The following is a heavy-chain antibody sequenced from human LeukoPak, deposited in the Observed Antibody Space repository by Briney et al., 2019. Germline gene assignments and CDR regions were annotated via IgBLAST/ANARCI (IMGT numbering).Heavy chain of an antibody. CDR1: GGSISSYY. J-gene: IGHJ6*03. V-gene: IGHV4-59*01. Sequence: PSETLSLTCTVSGGSISSYYWSWIRQPPGKGLEWIGYIYYSGSTNYNPSLKSRVTISVDTSKNQFSLKLSSVTAADTAVYYCARVPRSYYYYYYMDVWGKGTTVTVSS. CDR2: IYYSGST. CDR3: ARVPRSYYYYYYMDV.